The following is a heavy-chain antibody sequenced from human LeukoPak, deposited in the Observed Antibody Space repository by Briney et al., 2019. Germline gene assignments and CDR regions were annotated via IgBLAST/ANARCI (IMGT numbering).Heavy chain of an antibody. J-gene: IGHJ4*02. V-gene: IGHV3-23*01. Sequence: GGSLRLSCAASGFTFSNSPMSWVRQAPGKGLEWVSAISGNAAGTYYADSVKGRFTISRDNSKNTLYLQVNSLRAEDTAVYYCARQTGTTVYYFDYWGQGTLVTVSS. D-gene: IGHD1-7*01. CDR3: ARQTGTTVYYFDY. CDR1: GFTFSNSP. CDR2: ISGNAAGT.